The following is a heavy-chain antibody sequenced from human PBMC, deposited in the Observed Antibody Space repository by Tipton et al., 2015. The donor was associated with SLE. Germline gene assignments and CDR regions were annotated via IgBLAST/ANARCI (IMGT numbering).Heavy chain of an antibody. CDR2: IYYSGST. CDR3: ARGNYGSGIAWY. J-gene: IGHJ4*02. CDR1: GGSISSGDYY. D-gene: IGHD3-10*01. V-gene: IGHV4-30-4*08. Sequence: TLSLTCTVSGGSISSGDYYWSWIRQPPGKGLEWIGHIYYSGSTYYNPSLKSRVTISVDTSKNQFSLKLSSVTAADTAVYYCARGNYGSGIAWYWGQGTLVTVSS.